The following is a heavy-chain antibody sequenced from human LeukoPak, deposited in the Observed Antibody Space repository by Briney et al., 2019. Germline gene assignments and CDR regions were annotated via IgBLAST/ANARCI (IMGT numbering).Heavy chain of an antibody. J-gene: IGHJ4*02. D-gene: IGHD3-16*01. CDR1: GGSISSSDW. V-gene: IGHV4-4*02. CDR2: IYQSGNP. Sequence: SGTLSLTCTVSGGSISSSDWWSWLRQPPGKGLEWIGQIYQSGNPDYNPSLKSRVTISRDKSKNQFSLNLSSVTAADTAVYYCARFSPRAMGDYLDFWGQGTLVTVSS. CDR3: ARFSPRAMGDYLDF.